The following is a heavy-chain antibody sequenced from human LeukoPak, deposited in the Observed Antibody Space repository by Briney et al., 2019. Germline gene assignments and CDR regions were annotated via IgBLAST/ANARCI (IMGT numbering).Heavy chain of an antibody. CDR3: ASHSGSYFAFDY. D-gene: IGHD1-26*01. V-gene: IGHV3-30*15. J-gene: IGHJ4*02. CDR1: GFTFSSYA. CDR2: ISYDGSNK. Sequence: PGGSLRLSCAASGFTFSSYAMSWVRQAPGKGLEWVAVISYDGSNKYYADSVKGRFTISRDNSKNTLYLQMSSLRAEDTAVYYCASHSGSYFAFDYWGQGTLVTVSS.